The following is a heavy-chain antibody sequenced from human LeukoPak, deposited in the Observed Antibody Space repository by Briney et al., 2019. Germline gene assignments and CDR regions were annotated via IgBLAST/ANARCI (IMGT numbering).Heavy chain of an antibody. J-gene: IGHJ4*02. Sequence: GGSLRLSCAGSGFSFSTYVLSWVRQAPGKGLEWVSSLSHSGGSAYYTDSVKGRFTISRDNSKNTLYLQMNSLRAEDTAVYYCAKDVPPDYWGQGTLVTVSS. CDR1: GFSFSTYV. CDR2: LSHSGGSA. CDR3: AKDVPPDY. V-gene: IGHV3-23*01.